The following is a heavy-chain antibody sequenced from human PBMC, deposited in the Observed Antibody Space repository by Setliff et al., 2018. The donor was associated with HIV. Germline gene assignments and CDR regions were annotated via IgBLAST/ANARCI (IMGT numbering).Heavy chain of an antibody. J-gene: IGHJ4*02. CDR3: ARQGAGYSDDY. CDR1: GGSISSGRYY. D-gene: IGHD5-18*01. V-gene: IGHV4-61*02. CDR2: IYTSGST. Sequence: PSETLSLTCTVPGGSISSGRYYWSWIRQPAGKGLEWIGRIYTSGSTNSNPSLKSRVTISVDTSRNQFSLKRSSVTAADTAVYSCARQGAGYSDDYWGQGTLVTVSS.